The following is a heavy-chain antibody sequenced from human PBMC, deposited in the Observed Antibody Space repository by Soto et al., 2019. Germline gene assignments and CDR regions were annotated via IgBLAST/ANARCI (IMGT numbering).Heavy chain of an antibody. D-gene: IGHD3-16*01. V-gene: IGHV1-18*01. CDR3: TRDPYVGDDQY. J-gene: IGHJ4*02. Sequence: QVHLVQSGGEVKKPGAAVKVSCKTSGYTFTTYGISWVRQAPGQGVEWVGWISAYSGNTHYAQKFQGKVTMTTDTSTNTADLELRSLTSVDTAVYYCTRDPYVGDDQYWGQGTVVTVSS. CDR2: ISAYSGNT. CDR1: GYTFTTYG.